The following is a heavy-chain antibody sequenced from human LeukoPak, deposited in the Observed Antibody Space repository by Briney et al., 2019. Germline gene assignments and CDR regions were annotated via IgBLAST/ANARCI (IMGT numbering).Heavy chain of an antibody. J-gene: IGHJ4*01. CDR3: TRDGTAPGLYFDL. CDR2: IRQDGSEE. CDR1: GFTFSDFW. V-gene: IGHV3-7*01. D-gene: IGHD6-13*01. Sequence: PGGSLRLSCAVSGFTFSDFWMNWVRQAPGKGLEWVASIRQDGSEETYVDSVKGRFTISRDNTKNSLFLQMNSLRAEDTAVYYCTRDGTAPGLYFDLWGQGTLVTVSS.